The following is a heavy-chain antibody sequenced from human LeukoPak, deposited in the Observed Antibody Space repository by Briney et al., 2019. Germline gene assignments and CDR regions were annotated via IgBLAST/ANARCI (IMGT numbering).Heavy chain of an antibody. Sequence: GGSLRLSCAASGFTFGSYAMNWVRQAPGKGLEWLSTITGSGGRTYYADSVKGRFTISRDNSKNTLYMQMNSLRVEDTAVYYCTRGRDDYGDPDAFDMWGQGTMVTVSS. J-gene: IGHJ3*02. CDR1: GFTFGSYA. CDR2: ITGSGGRT. V-gene: IGHV3-23*01. D-gene: IGHD4-17*01. CDR3: TRGRDDYGDPDAFDM.